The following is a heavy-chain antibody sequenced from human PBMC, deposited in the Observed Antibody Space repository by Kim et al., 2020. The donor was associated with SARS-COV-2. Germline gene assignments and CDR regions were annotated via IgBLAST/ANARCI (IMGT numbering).Heavy chain of an antibody. J-gene: IGHJ6*03. Sequence: SVKGRLAISRDNSKNTLYLQMNSRRAEDTAVYYCARVAAAGPYYSYYYMDVWGKGTTVTVSS. V-gene: IGHV3-30*07. CDR3: ARVAAAGPYYSYYYMDV. D-gene: IGHD6-13*01.